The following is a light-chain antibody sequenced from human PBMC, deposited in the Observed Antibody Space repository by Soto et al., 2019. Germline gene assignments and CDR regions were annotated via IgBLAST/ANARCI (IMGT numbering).Light chain of an antibody. Sequence: QPVLTQSPSASASLGASVKLTCTLSSGHSNYAIAWHQQQPEKGPRXXXXXNRDXXXSXGDXXXNRFSGSXXXXXXXLTISSLQSEDEADYYCQTWGTGIVIFGGGTKLTVL. CDR3: QTWGTGIVI. CDR1: SGHSNYA. V-gene: IGLV4-69*01. J-gene: IGLJ2*01. CDR2: XNRDXXX.